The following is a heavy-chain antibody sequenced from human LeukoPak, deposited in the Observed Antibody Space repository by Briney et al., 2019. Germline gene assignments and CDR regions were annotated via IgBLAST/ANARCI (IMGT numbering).Heavy chain of an antibody. Sequence: PAETLSLTCTVSSGSMNNHYWSWIRQPPGKGPEWVGYIYYSGSTNYNPSLKSRVTISVDTSKNQFSLSLNSVTAADTAVYFCARYILTVTGYWYFDLWGRGTLVTVSS. V-gene: IGHV4-59*08. CDR2: IYYSGST. D-gene: IGHD3-9*01. J-gene: IGHJ2*01. CDR3: ARYILTVTGYWYFDL. CDR1: SGSMNNHY.